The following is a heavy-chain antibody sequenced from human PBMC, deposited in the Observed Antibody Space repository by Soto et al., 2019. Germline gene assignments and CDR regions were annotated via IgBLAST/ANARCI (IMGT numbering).Heavy chain of an antibody. D-gene: IGHD3-10*01. CDR1: VYTFTSYG. Sequence: ASVKVSCKGSVYTFTSYGISWVRQAPGQGLEWMGWISAYNGNTNYAQKLQGRVTMTRDTSISTAYMELSRLRSDDTAVYYCARDKYYGSGSYSGPRGWFDPWGQGTLVTVSS. V-gene: IGHV1-18*01. J-gene: IGHJ5*02. CDR2: ISAYNGNT. CDR3: ARDKYYGSGSYSGPRGWFDP.